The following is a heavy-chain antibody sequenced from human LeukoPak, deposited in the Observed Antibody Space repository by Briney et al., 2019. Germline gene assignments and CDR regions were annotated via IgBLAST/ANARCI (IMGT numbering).Heavy chain of an antibody. CDR2: IIPILGIA. J-gene: IGHJ4*02. Sequence: SVKVSCKASGGTFSSYAISWVRQAPGQGLEWMGRIIPILGIANYAQKFQGRVTITADKSTSTAYMELSSLRSEDTAVYYCARPSSVEDYFDYWGQGTLVTVSS. V-gene: IGHV1-69*04. D-gene: IGHD6-25*01. CDR1: GGTFSSYA. CDR3: ARPSSVEDYFDY.